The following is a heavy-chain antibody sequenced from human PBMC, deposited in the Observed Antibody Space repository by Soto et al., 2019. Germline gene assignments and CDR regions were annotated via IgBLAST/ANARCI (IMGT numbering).Heavy chain of an antibody. D-gene: IGHD3-16*01. J-gene: IGHJ6*03. CDR3: ARHLLVSYEDYYYMDV. V-gene: IGHV3-11*01. CDR2: ISGSSLST. Sequence: QVQLVESGGDLVRPGGSLRLSCAASGFTFSDHSMGWIRQSPGKGLEFMSSISGSSLSTFYGDSVKGRFTISRDNAKNSLHLQRNSLRAEDTTVYSCARHLLVSYEDYYYMDVWGKGTTVAVSS. CDR1: GFTFSDHS.